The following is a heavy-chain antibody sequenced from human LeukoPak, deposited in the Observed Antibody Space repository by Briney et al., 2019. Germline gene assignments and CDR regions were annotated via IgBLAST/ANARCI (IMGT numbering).Heavy chain of an antibody. D-gene: IGHD6-19*01. J-gene: IGHJ6*02. CDR2: ISGSNSYI. CDR3: TRYSRGGSSGRRSKNYYYGMDV. Sequence: PGGSLRLSCAASGFTFSSYTMHWIRQAPGKGLEWVSSISGSNSYIFYADSVKGRFTVSRDNAKDSLYLLMNSLRAEDTAVYYCTRYSRGGSSGRRSKNYYYGMDVWGQGTTVTVSS. CDR1: GFTFSSYT. V-gene: IGHV3-21*03.